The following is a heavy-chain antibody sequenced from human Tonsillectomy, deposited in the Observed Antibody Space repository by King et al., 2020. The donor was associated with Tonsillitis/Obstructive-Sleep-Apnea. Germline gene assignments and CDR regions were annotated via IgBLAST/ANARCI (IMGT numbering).Heavy chain of an antibody. D-gene: IGHD1/OR15-1a*01. Sequence: QLVQSGAEVKKPGASVKVSCKTSGYTFTVYYMHWVRLAPGQGLEWMGWINPNIGDTNYAQNFQGRVTMTRDTSISTAYMELSRLRFDDTAVYYCARSGTTVSGQLDYWGQGTLVAVSS. CDR2: INPNIGDT. V-gene: IGHV1-2*02. J-gene: IGHJ4*02. CDR3: ARSGTTVSGQLDY. CDR1: GYTFTVYY.